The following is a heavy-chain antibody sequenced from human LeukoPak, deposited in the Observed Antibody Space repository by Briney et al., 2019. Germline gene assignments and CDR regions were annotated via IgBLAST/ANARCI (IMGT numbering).Heavy chain of an antibody. CDR1: GGSISNYY. J-gene: IGHJ2*01. CDR3: ARRGTGNWYLDL. V-gene: IGHV4-59*08. Sequence: SETLSLTCTVSGGSISNYYWSWIRQPPGKGLERIGYIYYSGSTNYNPSLKSRVTISVYTSKNQFSLKLSSVTAADTAVYYCARRGTGNWYLDLWGRGTLVTVSS. CDR2: IYYSGST. D-gene: IGHD7-27*01.